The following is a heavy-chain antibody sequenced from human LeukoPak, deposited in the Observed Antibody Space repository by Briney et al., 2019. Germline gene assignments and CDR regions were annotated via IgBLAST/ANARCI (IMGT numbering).Heavy chain of an antibody. D-gene: IGHD2-8*01. CDR2: ISDSADST. Sequence: HPGGSLRLSCAASGFTFGSYAMSWVRQAPGKGLEWVSTISDSADSTYYEDSVKGRFTISRDNYKNTMYLKMNSLRAEDTAVYYCAKDGFCIIGVCQVGIDYWGQGTLVTVSS. V-gene: IGHV3-23*01. J-gene: IGHJ4*02. CDR3: AKDGFCIIGVCQVGIDY. CDR1: GFTFGSYA.